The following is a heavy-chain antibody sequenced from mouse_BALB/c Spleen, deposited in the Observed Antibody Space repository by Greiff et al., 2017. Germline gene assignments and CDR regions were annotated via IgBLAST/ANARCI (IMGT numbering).Heavy chain of an antibody. Sequence: EVKLQESGAELVRSGASVKLSCTASGFNIQDYYMHWVKQRPEQGLEWIGWIDPENGDTEYAPKFQGTATMTADTSSITAYLQLSSVTSEDTSVYYCNAGSTNIDDWGAGTTGTVSS. V-gene: IGHV14-4*02. CDR3: NAGSTNIDD. J-gene: IGHJ1*01. CDR2: IDPENGDT. CDR1: GFNIQDYY. D-gene: IGHD5-1*01.